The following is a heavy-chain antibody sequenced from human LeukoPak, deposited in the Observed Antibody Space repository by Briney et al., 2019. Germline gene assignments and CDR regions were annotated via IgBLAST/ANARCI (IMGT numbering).Heavy chain of an antibody. CDR2: IWYDGSNK. J-gene: IGHJ4*02. CDR3: ASTYYYDSIDY. V-gene: IGHV3-33*01. CDR1: XFTXXSYA. Sequence: XSXAXXXFTXXSYAMHWVRQAPGKGLEWVAVIWYDGSNKYYADSVKGRFTISRDNSKNTLYLQMNSLRAEDTAVYYCASTYYYDSIDYWGQGTLVTVSS. D-gene: IGHD3-22*01.